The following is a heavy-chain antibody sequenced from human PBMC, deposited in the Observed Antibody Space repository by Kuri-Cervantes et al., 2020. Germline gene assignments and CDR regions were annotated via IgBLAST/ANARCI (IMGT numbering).Heavy chain of an antibody. CDR1: EFTFSNYW. CDR2: IKQDGSEK. CDR3: AKGGATVTIVAFDY. J-gene: IGHJ4*02. Sequence: GESLKISCAASEFTFSNYWMSWVRQAPGKGLEWVANIKQDGSEKYYVDSVKGRFTISRDNARNSLYLQMNSLRAEDTALYYCAKGGATVTIVAFDYWGQGTLVTVSS. V-gene: IGHV3-7*03. D-gene: IGHD4-17*01.